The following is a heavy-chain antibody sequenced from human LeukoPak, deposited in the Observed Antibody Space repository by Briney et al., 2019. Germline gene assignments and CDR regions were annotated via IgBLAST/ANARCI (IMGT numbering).Heavy chain of an antibody. CDR3: ARAYMVQGVHFDY. V-gene: IGHV4-61*01. CDR1: GGSVSSGSYY. CDR2: IYYSGST. D-gene: IGHD3-10*01. J-gene: IGHJ4*02. Sequence: SETLSLTCTVSGGSVSSGSYYWGWIRQPPGKGLEWIGYIYYSGSTNYNPSLKSRVTISVDTSKNQFSLKLSSVTAADTAVYYCARAYMVQGVHFDYWGQGTLVTVSS.